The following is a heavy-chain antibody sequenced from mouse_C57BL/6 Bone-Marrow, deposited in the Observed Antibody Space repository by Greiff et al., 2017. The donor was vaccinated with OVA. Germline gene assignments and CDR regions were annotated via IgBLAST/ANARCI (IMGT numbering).Heavy chain of an antibody. CDR1: GFSFNTYA. V-gene: IGHV10-1*01. Sequence: GGGLVQPKGSLKLSCAASGFSFNTYAMNWVRQAPGKGLEWVARIRSKSNNYATYYADSVKDRFTISRDDSESMLYLQMNNLKTEDTAMYYCVRQGRSITTVVDWYFDVWGTGTTVTVSS. CDR3: VRQGRSITTVVDWYFDV. J-gene: IGHJ1*03. CDR2: IRSKSNNYAT. D-gene: IGHD1-1*01.